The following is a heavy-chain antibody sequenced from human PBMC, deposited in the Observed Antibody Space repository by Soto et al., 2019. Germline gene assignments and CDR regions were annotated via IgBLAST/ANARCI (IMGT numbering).Heavy chain of an antibody. CDR2: IWYDGSNK. CDR1: GFTFSIYG. CDR3: ARDYSDFXVVPAVSFGY. V-gene: IGHV3-33*01. D-gene: IGHD2-2*01. J-gene: IGHJ4*02. Sequence: GGSLRLSCAAPGFTFSIYGMHWVRQAPGKGLEWVAVIWYDGSNKYYADSVKGRFTISRDNSKNTLYLQMNSLRAEDTAVYYCARDYSDFXVVPAVSFGYWGQGTLVTVSS.